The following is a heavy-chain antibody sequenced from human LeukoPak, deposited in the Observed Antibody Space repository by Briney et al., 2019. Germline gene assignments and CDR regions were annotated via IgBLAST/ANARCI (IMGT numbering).Heavy chain of an antibody. J-gene: IGHJ4*02. Sequence: PSETVSLTCTVSVGSISSSCYYWGWIRQAPGKGLEWSGSSYYSGSTYYNPSLKSRVTISVDTSKNQFSLKLSSVTAADTAVYYCAASYEGGGYCSSTSCQPDYWGQGTLVTVS. D-gene: IGHD2-2*01. CDR1: VGSISSSCYY. CDR2: SYYSGST. CDR3: AASYEGGGYCSSTSCQPDY. V-gene: IGHV4-39*01.